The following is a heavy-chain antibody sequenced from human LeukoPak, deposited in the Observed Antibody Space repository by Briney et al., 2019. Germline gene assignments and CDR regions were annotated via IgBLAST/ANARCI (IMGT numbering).Heavy chain of an antibody. Sequence: GGSLRLSCAASGFTFDDYGMSWVRQAPGKGLEWVSGINWNGGSTGYADSVKGRFTISRDNAKNSLYLQMNSLRAEDTAVYYCARRKFYSTYDPFDSWGQGTLVTVSS. CDR3: ARRKFYSTYDPFDS. J-gene: IGHJ4*02. CDR2: INWNGGST. CDR1: GFTFDDYG. V-gene: IGHV3-20*04. D-gene: IGHD2/OR15-2a*01.